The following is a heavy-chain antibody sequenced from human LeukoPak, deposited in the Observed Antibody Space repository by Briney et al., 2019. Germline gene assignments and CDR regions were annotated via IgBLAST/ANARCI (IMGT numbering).Heavy chain of an antibody. CDR2: IIPIFNTI. V-gene: IGHV1-69*13. Sequence: VKGSSNASGGTLSTYSISWVRQAPGQGLEWMGGIIPIFNTINYAQRFQGRVTLTADESTNTAYMELSSLRSEDTAVYYCARGLSRWSTPTSSYYDRMDVWGQGTSLAVSS. D-gene: IGHD4-23*01. CDR1: GGTLSTYS. CDR3: ARGLSRWSTPTSSYYDRMDV. J-gene: IGHJ6*02.